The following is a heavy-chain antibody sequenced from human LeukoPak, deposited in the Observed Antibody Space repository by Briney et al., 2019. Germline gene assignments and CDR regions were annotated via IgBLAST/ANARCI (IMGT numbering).Heavy chain of an antibody. D-gene: IGHD4-17*01. CDR2: VHYSGTA. CDR1: DGSITNYD. J-gene: IGHJ4*02. CDR3: ARGYGDFRVEGRYFHS. V-gene: IGHV4-59*01. Sequence: PSETLSLTCTVSDGSITNYDWSWVRQPPGKGLEFIGHVHYSGTANYNPSLRSRVAISIDTSKKHFFLKLKSVTAADTAVYYCARGYGDFRVEGRYFHSWGQGTLVTVSS.